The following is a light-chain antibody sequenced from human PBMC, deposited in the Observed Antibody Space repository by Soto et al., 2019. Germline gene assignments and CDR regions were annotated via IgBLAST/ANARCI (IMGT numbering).Light chain of an antibody. CDR1: SSSIGAGYE. CDR2: GNG. V-gene: IGLV1-40*01. CDR3: QSYDKRLTADV. J-gene: IGLJ1*01. Sequence: QAVVTQPPSVSGAPGQRVTISCSVTSSSIGAGYEVHWYHQLPGTAPKLVVSGNGNRPSGVPDRLSASKSGTSASLAITGLQAEDEGHYYCQSYDKRLTADVFGTGTKLTVL.